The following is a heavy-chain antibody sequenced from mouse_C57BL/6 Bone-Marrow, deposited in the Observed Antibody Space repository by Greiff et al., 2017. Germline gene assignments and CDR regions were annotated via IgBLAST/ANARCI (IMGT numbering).Heavy chain of an antibody. CDR3: ARNPHYYGSPYYFDY. CDR2: INPSSGYT. CDR1: GYTFTSYT. J-gene: IGHJ2*01. Sequence: VQLQQSGAELARPGASVKMSCKASGYTFTSYTMHWVKQRPGQGLEWIGYINPSSGYTKYNQKFKDKATLTADKSSSTAYMQLSSLTSEDSAVYYCARNPHYYGSPYYFDYWGKGTTRTVSS. V-gene: IGHV1-4*01. D-gene: IGHD1-1*01.